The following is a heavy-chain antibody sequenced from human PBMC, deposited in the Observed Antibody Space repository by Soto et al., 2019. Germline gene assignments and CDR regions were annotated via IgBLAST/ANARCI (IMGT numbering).Heavy chain of an antibody. Sequence: GGSLRLSCAASGFTVSSNYMSWVRQAPGKGLEWVSVIYSGGSTYYADSVKGRFTISRDNSKNTLYLQMNSLRAEDTAVYYCARDQDYYDSSGITYGMDVWGQGTTVTVSS. CDR1: GFTVSSNY. CDR3: ARDQDYYDSSGITYGMDV. D-gene: IGHD3-22*01. CDR2: IYSGGST. V-gene: IGHV3-53*01. J-gene: IGHJ6*02.